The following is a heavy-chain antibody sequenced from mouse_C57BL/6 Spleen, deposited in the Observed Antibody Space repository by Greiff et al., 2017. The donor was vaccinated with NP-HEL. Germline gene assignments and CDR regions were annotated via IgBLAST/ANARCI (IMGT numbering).Heavy chain of an antibody. D-gene: IGHD2-5*01. CDR2: SRNKANDYTT. CDR1: GFTFSDFY. CDR3: ARGAYYSNYEEDWYFDV. Sequence: EVKLVESGGGLVQSGRSLRLSCATSGFTFSDFYMEWVRQAPGKGLEWIAASRNKANDYTTEYSASVKGRFIVSRDTSQSSLYLQMNALRAEDTAMYYCARGAYYSNYEEDWYFDVWGTGTTVTVSS. V-gene: IGHV7-1*01. J-gene: IGHJ1*03.